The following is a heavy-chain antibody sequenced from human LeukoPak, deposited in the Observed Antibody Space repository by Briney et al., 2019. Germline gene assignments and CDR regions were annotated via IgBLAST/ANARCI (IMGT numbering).Heavy chain of an antibody. Sequence: GGSLRLSCAASGFIVSGDFMSWVRQAPGKGLEWVSVIYSDGSTYYADSVKGRYTISRDNSKNTLDLQMTGLRAEDTAVYYCARERGRGRDSPWFDYWGQGTLVTVSS. D-gene: IGHD1-26*01. CDR2: IYSDGST. CDR1: GFIVSGDF. J-gene: IGHJ4*02. CDR3: ARERGRGRDSPWFDY. V-gene: IGHV3-53*01.